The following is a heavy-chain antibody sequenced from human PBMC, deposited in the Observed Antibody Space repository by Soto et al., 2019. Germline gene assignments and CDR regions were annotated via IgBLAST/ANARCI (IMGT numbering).Heavy chain of an antibody. D-gene: IGHD3-10*01. CDR1: GFTFSSRW. J-gene: IGHJ4*02. V-gene: IGHV3-7*04. CDR2: IKQDGIEI. Sequence: EVKLVESGGGLVQPGGSLRLSCVASGFTFSSRWMNWVRHVPGKGLEWVANIKQDGIEIHYVDSVKGRFTISRDNAKNSLYLQMNSLRVEDTAVYHCVRSSGWTGDFWGQGILVTVSS. CDR3: VRSSGWTGDF.